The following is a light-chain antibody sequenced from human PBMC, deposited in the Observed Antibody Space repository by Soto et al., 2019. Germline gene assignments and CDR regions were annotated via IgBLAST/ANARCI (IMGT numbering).Light chain of an antibody. CDR2: GAS. V-gene: IGKV3-20*01. CDR3: QQYGSSGT. CDR1: QSVHSY. Sequence: EIMLTQSPGTLSVSPGERVTLSCRASQSVHSYLGWYQQKPGLAPRLLIYGASSRATGIPDRFSGSGSGTDFTLTISRLEPEDFAVYYCQQYGSSGTFGQGAMVDI. J-gene: IGKJ1*01.